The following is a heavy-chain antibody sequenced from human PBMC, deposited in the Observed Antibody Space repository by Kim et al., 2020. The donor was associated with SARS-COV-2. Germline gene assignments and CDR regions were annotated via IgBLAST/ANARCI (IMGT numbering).Heavy chain of an antibody. Sequence: GRPAPGQGLEWVGWIKTKTGNPKYAPGFTSRFVFPLDTSVKTAYLQISNLKDADSAVHYCARIADLDPWGQGTLVTVPS. D-gene: IGHD2-15*01. CDR2: IKTKTGNP. CDR3: ARIADLDP. V-gene: IGHV7-4-1*02. J-gene: IGHJ5*02.